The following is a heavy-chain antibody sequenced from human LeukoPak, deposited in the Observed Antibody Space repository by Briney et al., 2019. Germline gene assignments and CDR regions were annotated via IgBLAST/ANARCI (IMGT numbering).Heavy chain of an antibody. CDR3: ARAYIVVVPAAIPGWFDP. V-gene: IGHV1-18*01. CDR1: GYTFTSYG. Sequence: ASVKVSCKASGYTFTSYGISWVRQAPGQGLEWMGWITAYSGNTNYAQKLQGRVTMTTDTSTSTAYMELRSLRSDDTAVYYCARAYIVVVPAAIPGWFDPWGQGTLVTVSS. CDR2: ITAYSGNT. J-gene: IGHJ5*02. D-gene: IGHD2-2*02.